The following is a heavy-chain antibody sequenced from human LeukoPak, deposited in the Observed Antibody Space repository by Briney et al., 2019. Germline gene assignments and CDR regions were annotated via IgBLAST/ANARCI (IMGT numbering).Heavy chain of an antibody. Sequence: GGSLRLSCVDPGITFSRYWMSWVRQAPGKGLEWVANIKQDGDEKYYVDSVKGRFTISRDNAKNSLYLQMNSLRVEDTAVYYCARDGRPLDYWGQGTLVTVSS. V-gene: IGHV3-7*03. CDR1: GITFSRYW. J-gene: IGHJ4*02. CDR2: IKQDGDEK. CDR3: ARDGRPLDY.